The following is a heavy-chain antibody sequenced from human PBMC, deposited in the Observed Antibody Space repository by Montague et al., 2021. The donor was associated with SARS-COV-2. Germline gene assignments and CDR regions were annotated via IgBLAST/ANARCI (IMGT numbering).Heavy chain of an antibody. V-gene: IGHV4-39*07. CDR1: GGSIRSTTFY. Sequence: SETLSLTCTVSGGSIRSTTFYWGWIRQSPGKGLEWIGDIYEGDTTYYNPSLKSRVAISLDTPNNQFSLKITSLIVADTAIYYCVTTGKTAVAGQFDYWGPGILVTVSS. CDR3: VTTGKTAVAGQFDY. J-gene: IGHJ4*02. CDR2: IYEGDTT. D-gene: IGHD6-19*01.